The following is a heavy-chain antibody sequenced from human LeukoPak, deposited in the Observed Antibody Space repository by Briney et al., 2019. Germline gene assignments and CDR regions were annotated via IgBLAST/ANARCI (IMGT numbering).Heavy chain of an antibody. Sequence: PGGSLRLSCAASGFTFSDYYMTWLRQAPGKGLEWLSYISNSGSTVFYADSVKGRFTDSRDNAKRSLYLQIESLRDDDTAVYHCALGTINKDYYFGMDVWGQGTTVTVSS. CDR2: ISNSGSTV. D-gene: IGHD2-8*01. CDR3: ALGTINKDYYFGMDV. J-gene: IGHJ6*02. CDR1: GFTFSDYY. V-gene: IGHV3-11*01.